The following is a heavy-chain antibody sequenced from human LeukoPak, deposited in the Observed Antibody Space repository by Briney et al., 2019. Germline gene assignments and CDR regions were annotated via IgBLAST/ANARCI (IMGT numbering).Heavy chain of an antibody. J-gene: IGHJ4*02. CDR1: GGSFSSYY. V-gene: IGHV4-59*01. D-gene: IGHD2-2*01. CDR2: IYYSGST. Sequence: PSETLSLTCTVSGGSFSSYYWSWIRQPPGKGLEWIGYIYYSGSTNYNPSLKSRVTISVDTSKNQFSLKLSSVTAADTAVYYCARGGGVVPAAIGETLDYWGQGTLVTVSS. CDR3: ARGGGVVPAAIGETLDY.